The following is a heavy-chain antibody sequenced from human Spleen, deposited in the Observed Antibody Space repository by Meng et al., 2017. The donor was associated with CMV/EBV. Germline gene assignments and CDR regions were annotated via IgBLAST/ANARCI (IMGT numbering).Heavy chain of an antibody. D-gene: IGHD1-1*01. Sequence: SETLSLTCTVSGGSISSYYWSWIRQPPGKGLEWIGYIYYSGSTNYNPSLKSRVTISVDTSKNQFSLKVNFVTAADTAVYFCARHLRGYSWPKSDWGQGTLVTVSS. J-gene: IGHJ4*02. CDR1: GGSISSYY. CDR2: IYYSGST. V-gene: IGHV4-59*08. CDR3: ARHLRGYSWPKSD.